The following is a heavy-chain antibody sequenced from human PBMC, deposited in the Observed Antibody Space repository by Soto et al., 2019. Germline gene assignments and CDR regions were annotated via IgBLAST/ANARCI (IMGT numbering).Heavy chain of an antibody. V-gene: IGHV4-59*08. J-gene: IGHJ4*02. CDR1: GGSISSYY. Sequence: QVQLQESGPGLVRPSETLSLTCTVSGGSISSYYWSWIRQPPGQGLEWIGYIYYSGSANYNPSLKSRVTISVDTSKNQFSLKLSSATAADTAVYYCARNYCGNVDYWGQGTLVTVSS. D-gene: IGHD4-17*01. CDR2: IYYSGSA. CDR3: ARNYCGNVDY.